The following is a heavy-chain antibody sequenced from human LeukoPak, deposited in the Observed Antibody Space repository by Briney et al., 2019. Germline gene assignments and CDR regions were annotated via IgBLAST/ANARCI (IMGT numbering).Heavy chain of an antibody. V-gene: IGHV3-23*01. Sequence: GGSLRLSCVTSGITFSTYAMSWVRQAPGKGLEWVSSISNTGGFTYHADSMKGRFTISGDNPKNTLFLQMKSLRGDDTAVYFCATGGSMAHEGIHSWGQGTLVIVSS. J-gene: IGHJ4*02. CDR2: ISNTGGFT. CDR1: GITFSTYA. D-gene: IGHD3-10*01. CDR3: ATGGSMAHEGIHS.